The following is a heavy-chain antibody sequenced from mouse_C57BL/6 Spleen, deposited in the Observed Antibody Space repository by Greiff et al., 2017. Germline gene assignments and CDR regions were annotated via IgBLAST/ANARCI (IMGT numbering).Heavy chain of an antibody. V-gene: IGHV1-26*01. CDR2: INPNNGGT. Sequence: VQLQQSGPELVKPGASVKISCKASGYTFTDYYMNWVKQSPGKSLEWIGDINPNNGGTSYNQKFKGKATLTVDTSSSTAYMELRSLTSEDSAVYYCARGGNYAMDYWGQGTSVTVSS. J-gene: IGHJ4*01. CDR1: GYTFTDYY. CDR3: ARGGNYAMDY.